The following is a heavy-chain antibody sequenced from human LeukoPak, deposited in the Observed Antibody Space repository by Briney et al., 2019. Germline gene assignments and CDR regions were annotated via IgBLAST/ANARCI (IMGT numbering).Heavy chain of an antibody. CDR3: ARVYWELPGYAFDI. V-gene: IGHV4-4*02. CDR1: GGSMSSSNW. J-gene: IGHJ3*02. D-gene: IGHD1-26*01. CDR2: IYHSGST. Sequence: PSETLSLTCAVSGGSMSSSNWWSWVRQPPGKGLEWVGEIYHSGSTNYNPSLKSRVTILVDKSKNQFSLKLSSVTAADTAVYYCARVYWELPGYAFDIWGQGTMVTVSS.